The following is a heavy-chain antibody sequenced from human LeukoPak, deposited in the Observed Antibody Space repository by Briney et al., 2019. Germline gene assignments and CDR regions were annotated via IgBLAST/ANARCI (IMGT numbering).Heavy chain of an antibody. D-gene: IGHD3-22*01. V-gene: IGHV4-34*01. J-gene: IGHJ3*02. CDR3: ARAYYYDSSGNDALDI. CDR1: GGSFSGYY. CDR2: INHSGST. Sequence: SETLSLTCAVYGGSFSGYYWSWIRQPPGKGLEWIGEINHSGSTNYNPSLKSRVTISVDTSKNQFSLKLSSVTAADTAVHYCARAYYYDSSGNDALDIWGQGTMVTVSS.